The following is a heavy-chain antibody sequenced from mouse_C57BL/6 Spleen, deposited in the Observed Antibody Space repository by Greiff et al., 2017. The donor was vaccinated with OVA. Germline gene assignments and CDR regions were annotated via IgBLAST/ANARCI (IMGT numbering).Heavy chain of an antibody. J-gene: IGHJ4*01. D-gene: IGHD2-4*01. CDR2: IDPSDSET. CDR3: ARSGDYDVYAMDY. Sequence: VQLQQPGAELVRPGSSVKLSCKASGYTFTSYWMHWVKQRPIQGLEWIGNIDPSDSETHYNQKFKDKATLTVDKSSSTAYMQLSSLTSEDSAVYYCARSGDYDVYAMDYWGQGTSVTVSS. V-gene: IGHV1-52*01. CDR1: GYTFTSYW.